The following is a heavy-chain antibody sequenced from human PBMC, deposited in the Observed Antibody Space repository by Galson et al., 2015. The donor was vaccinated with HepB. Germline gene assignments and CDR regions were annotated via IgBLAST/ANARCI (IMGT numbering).Heavy chain of an antibody. D-gene: IGHD5-18*01. CDR2: MNPNSGNT. V-gene: IGHV1-8*01. Sequence: SVKVSCKASGYTFTSYDINWVRQATGQGLEWMGWMNPNSGNTGYAQKFQGRVTMTRNTSISTAYMELSSLRSEDTAVYYCARRNTAIGAFDIWGQGTMVTVSS. CDR1: GYTFTSYD. J-gene: IGHJ3*02. CDR3: ARRNTAIGAFDI.